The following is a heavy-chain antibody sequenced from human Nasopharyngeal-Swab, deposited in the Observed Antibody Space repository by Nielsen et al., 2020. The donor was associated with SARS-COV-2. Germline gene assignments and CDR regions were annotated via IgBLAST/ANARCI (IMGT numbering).Heavy chain of an antibody. CDR1: GFTFSSYA. D-gene: IGHD3-16*01. CDR3: ARDIGGMFDY. CDR2: ISYDGSNK. J-gene: IGHJ4*02. V-gene: IGHV3-30-3*01. Sequence: GGSLRLSCASSGFTFSSYAMHWVRPAPGKGLEWVAVISYDGSNKYYADSVKGRFTISRDNSKNTLYLQMNSLRAEDTAVYYCARDIGGMFDYWGQGTLVTVSS.